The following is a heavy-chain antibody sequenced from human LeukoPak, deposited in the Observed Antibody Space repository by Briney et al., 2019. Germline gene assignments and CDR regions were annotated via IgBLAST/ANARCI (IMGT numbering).Heavy chain of an antibody. CDR1: GGSISSSSYY. Sequence: PSEALSLTCTVSGGSISSSSYYWGWIRQPPGKGLEWIGSIYYSGSTYYNPSLKSRVTISVDTSKNQFSLKLSSVTAADTAVYYCARDIHDSSGYYFDYWGQGTLVTVSS. D-gene: IGHD3-22*01. CDR2: IYYSGST. V-gene: IGHV4-39*07. CDR3: ARDIHDSSGYYFDY. J-gene: IGHJ4*02.